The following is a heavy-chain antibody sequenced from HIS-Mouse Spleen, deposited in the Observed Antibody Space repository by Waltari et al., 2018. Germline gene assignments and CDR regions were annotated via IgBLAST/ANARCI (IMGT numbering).Heavy chain of an antibody. V-gene: IGHV1-69*04. D-gene: IGHD7-27*01. Sequence: QVQLVQSGAEVKKPGSSVKVSCKASGGTFSSYAISWVRQAPGQGLEWMGRIIPILGIANYAQKFQGRVTITAEKSTSTAYMELSSLRSEDTAVYYCARDQMETGDPDYWGQGTLVTVSS. J-gene: IGHJ4*02. CDR1: GGTFSSYA. CDR2: IIPILGIA. CDR3: ARDQMETGDPDY.